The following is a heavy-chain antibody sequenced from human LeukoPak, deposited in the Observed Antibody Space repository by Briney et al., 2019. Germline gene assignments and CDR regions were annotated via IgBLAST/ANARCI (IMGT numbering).Heavy chain of an antibody. J-gene: IGHJ4*02. Sequence: ASVKVSCKASGYTFTGYYMHWVRQAPGQGLEWMGWINPNSGGTNYAQKFQGRVTITRNTSISTAYMELSSLRSEDTAVYYCARGQCYSSGWYPGGSDYWGQGTLVTVSS. CDR3: ARGQCYSSGWYPGGSDY. CDR2: INPNSGGT. V-gene: IGHV1-2*02. CDR1: GYTFTGYY. D-gene: IGHD6-19*01.